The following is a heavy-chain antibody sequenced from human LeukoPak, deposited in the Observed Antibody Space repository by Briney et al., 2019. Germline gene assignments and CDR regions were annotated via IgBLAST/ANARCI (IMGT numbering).Heavy chain of an antibody. CDR2: ISGSGGST. CDR3: AKDLGNKRYSYGPWTGGIISFDY. CDR1: GFTFSSYA. Sequence: PGGSLRLSCAASGFTFSSYAMSWVRQAPGKGLEWVSAISGSGGSTYYADSVKGRFTISRDNSKNTLYLQMNSLRAEDTAVYYCAKDLGNKRYSYGPWTGGIISFDYWGQGTLVTVSS. J-gene: IGHJ4*02. V-gene: IGHV3-23*01. D-gene: IGHD5-18*01.